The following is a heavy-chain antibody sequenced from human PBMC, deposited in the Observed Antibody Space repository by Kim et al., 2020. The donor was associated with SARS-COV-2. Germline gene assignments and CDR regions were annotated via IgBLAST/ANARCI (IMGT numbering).Heavy chain of an antibody. Sequence: VNGRFTISRDKSKTTPYLQMNSLRAEDTAVYYCARESDSDTAMATYYFDYWGQGTLVTVSS. CDR3: ARESDSDTAMATYYFDY. V-gene: IGHV3-30*07. D-gene: IGHD5-18*01. J-gene: IGHJ4*02.